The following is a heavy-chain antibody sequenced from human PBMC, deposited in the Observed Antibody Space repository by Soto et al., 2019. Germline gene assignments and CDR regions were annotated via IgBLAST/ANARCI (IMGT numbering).Heavy chain of an antibody. CDR3: ARPGYYGSGSYYNVPSAVDAFDI. V-gene: IGHV5-51*01. CDR1: GYSFTSYW. Sequence: GESLKISCKGSGYSFTSYWIGWVRQMPGKGLEWMGIIYPGDSDTRYSPSFQGQVTISADKSISTAYLQWSSLKASDTAMYYCARPGYYGSGSYYNVPSAVDAFDIWGQGTMVTVSS. CDR2: IYPGDSDT. J-gene: IGHJ3*02. D-gene: IGHD3-10*01.